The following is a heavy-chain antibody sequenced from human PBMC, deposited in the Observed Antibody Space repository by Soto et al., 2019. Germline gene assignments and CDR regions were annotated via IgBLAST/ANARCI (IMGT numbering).Heavy chain of an antibody. D-gene: IGHD4-17*01. CDR2: ISYDGSNK. CDR1: GFTFSSYG. V-gene: IGHV3-30*18. Sequence: ESGGGVVQPGRSLRLSCAASGFTFSSYGMHWVRQAPGKGLEWVAVISYDGSNKYYADSVKGRFTISRDNSKNTLYLQMNSLRAEDTAVYYCAKDRSTVTIYYYYYGMDVWGQGTTVTVSS. J-gene: IGHJ6*02. CDR3: AKDRSTVTIYYYYYGMDV.